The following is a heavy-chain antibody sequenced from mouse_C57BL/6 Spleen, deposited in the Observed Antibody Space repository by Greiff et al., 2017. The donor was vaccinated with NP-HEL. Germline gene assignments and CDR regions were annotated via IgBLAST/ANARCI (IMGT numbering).Heavy chain of an antibody. D-gene: IGHD2-5*01. J-gene: IGHJ4*01. CDR3: ARGGGYSNYYAMDY. CDR2: ISYDGSN. CDR1: GYSITSGYY. V-gene: IGHV3-6*01. Sequence: VQLQQSGPGLVKPSQSLSLTCSVTGYSITSGYYWNWIRQFPGNKLEWMGYISYDGSNNYNPSLKNRISITRDTSKNQFFLKLNSVTTEDTATYYCARGGGYSNYYAMDYWGQGTSVTVSS.